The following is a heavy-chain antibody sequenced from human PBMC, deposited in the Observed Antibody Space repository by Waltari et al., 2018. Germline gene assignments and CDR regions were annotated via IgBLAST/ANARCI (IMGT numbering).Heavy chain of an antibody. CDR3: ARDSTDGGLYFQY. D-gene: IGHD3-16*01. J-gene: IGHJ1*01. CDR2: SYRGGST. CDR1: GFPVSSNY. Sequence: EVQLVETGGGLIQPGGSLRLSCAASGFPVSSNYLRWVRQAPGKGLEWVSVSYRGGSTYYADSVKGRFTISRDNSKNMLYLQMNSLRAEDTAVYYCARDSTDGGLYFQYWGQGTLVTVSS. V-gene: IGHV3-53*02.